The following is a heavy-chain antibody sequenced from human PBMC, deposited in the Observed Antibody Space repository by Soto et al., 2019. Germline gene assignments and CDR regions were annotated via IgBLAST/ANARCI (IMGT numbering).Heavy chain of an antibody. J-gene: IGHJ4*02. CDR1: GFTFSSYS. V-gene: IGHV3-21*01. D-gene: IGHD2-15*01. Sequence: PGGSLRLSCAASGFTFSSYSMNWVRQAPGRGLEWVSSISSSSSYIYYADSVKGRFTISRDNAKNSLYPQMNSLRAEDTAVYYCARDLGYCSGGSRYGAYYFDYWGQGTLVTVSS. CDR3: ARDLGYCSGGSRYGAYYFDY. CDR2: ISSSSSYI.